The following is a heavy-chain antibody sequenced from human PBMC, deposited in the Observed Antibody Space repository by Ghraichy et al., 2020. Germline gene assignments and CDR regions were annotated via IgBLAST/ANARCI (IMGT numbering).Heavy chain of an antibody. CDR2: IRGSGSNT. D-gene: IGHD3-9*01. CDR3: AKQQLRYLDY. CDR1: GFTFSSYA. Sequence: GESLNISCAASGFTFSSYAMGWVRQAPGKGLEWVSSIRGSGSNTYYADSVKGRFTISRDNSKNTLYLQMNSLRAEDTAVYYCAKQQLRYLDYWGQGTLITVSS. V-gene: IGHV3-23*01. J-gene: IGHJ4*02.